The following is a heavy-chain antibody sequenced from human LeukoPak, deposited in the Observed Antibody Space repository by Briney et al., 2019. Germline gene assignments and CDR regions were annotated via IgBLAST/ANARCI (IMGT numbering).Heavy chain of an antibody. J-gene: IGHJ4*02. V-gene: IGHV1-2*02. CDR3: AYYSYAAAFDY. D-gene: IGHD5-18*01. CDR2: VNPNNGDT. CDR1: GYTFYGFL. Sequence: ASVKVLFKASGYTFYGFLIHWVRQAPGQGLEWMGWVNPNNGDTNYAQKFQGRVTMTRDTSISTAFMDLSRLRSDDTAVYYCAYYSYAAAFDYWGQGTLVSVSS.